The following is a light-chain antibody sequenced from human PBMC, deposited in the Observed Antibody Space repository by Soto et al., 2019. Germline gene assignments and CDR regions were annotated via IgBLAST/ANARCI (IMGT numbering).Light chain of an antibody. CDR2: EVS. Sequence: QSALTQPPSASGSPGQSVTISCTGTSSDVGGYNYVSWYQQHPGKAPKLMIYEVSKRPSGVPDRFSGSKSGSTASLTVSGLQAEDEADYYCSSYAGNTIFVLFGGGTKVTVL. J-gene: IGLJ2*01. V-gene: IGLV2-8*01. CDR3: SSYAGNTIFVL. CDR1: SSDVGGYNY.